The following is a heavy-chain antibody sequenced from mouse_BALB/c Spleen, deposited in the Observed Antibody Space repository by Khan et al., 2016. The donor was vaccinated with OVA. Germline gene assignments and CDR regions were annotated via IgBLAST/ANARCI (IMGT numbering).Heavy chain of an antibody. V-gene: IGHV5-15*02. J-gene: IGHJ4*01. CDR2: ISNLAYSI. CDR3: ARSWAMDY. CDR1: GFTFSDYG. Sequence: EVRLVESGGGLVQPGGSRKLSCAASGFTFSDYGMAWVRQAPGKGPEWVAFISNLAYSIYYADTVTGGFTISRENAKNTLYLEMSTLRSEDTAMYYCARSWAMDYWGQGTSVTVSS.